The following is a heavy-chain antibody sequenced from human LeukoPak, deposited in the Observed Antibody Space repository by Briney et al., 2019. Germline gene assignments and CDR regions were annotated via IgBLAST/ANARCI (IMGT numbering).Heavy chain of an antibody. V-gene: IGHV3-64*01. Sequence: GGSLRLSCAASGFTFSSHSMHWVRQAPGKGLEYVSAISSNGDNTYYANSVKGRFTISRDNSKNTLYLQMASLRGEDTALYYCARAPREGFSGSYHDYWGQGTLVTVSS. CDR1: GFTFSSHS. CDR2: ISSNGDNT. CDR3: ARAPREGFSGSYHDY. D-gene: IGHD1-26*01. J-gene: IGHJ4*02.